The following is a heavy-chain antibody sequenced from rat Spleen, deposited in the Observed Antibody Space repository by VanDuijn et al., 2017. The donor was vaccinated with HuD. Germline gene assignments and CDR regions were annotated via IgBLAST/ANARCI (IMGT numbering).Heavy chain of an antibody. J-gene: IGHJ3*01. CDR3: TTVTY. Sequence: EVQLVESGGGLVQPGRSLKLSCSASGFTFSDYTMAWVRQAPKKGLEWVAAIVDDGSNTFYRDSVKGRFTISRDNTRSTLYLQMDSLRSEDAATYYCTTVTYWGQGTLVTVSS. CDR1: GFTFSDYT. CDR2: IVDDGSNT. V-gene: IGHV5-7*01.